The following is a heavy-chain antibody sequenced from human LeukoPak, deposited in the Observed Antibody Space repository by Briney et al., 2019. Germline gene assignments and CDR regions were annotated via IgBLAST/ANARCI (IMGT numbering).Heavy chain of an antibody. V-gene: IGHV1-69*06. Sequence: EASVEVSCKASGGSFSYYVFSWVRQAPGQGLEWMGGIIPMIGTANYAQKFQGRVTITADRSTSIVYMELSSLTSEDTAMYYCLQEFDFWGQGTLVTVSS. CDR3: LQEFDF. D-gene: IGHD1-1*01. CDR1: GGSFSYYV. CDR2: IIPMIGTA. J-gene: IGHJ4*02.